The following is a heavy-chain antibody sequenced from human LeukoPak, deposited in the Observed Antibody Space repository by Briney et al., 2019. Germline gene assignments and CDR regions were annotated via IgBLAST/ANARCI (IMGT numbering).Heavy chain of an antibody. CDR1: GFTFSSYW. Sequence: PGGSLRLSCVSSGFTFSSYWMIWVRQAPGKGLEWVATIEKDGSQEFYVDSVKGRFTISRDNAKNSMYLQMNSLRVEDTAVYYCVRYEFDYWGQGTLVTVSS. CDR3: VRYEFDY. J-gene: IGHJ4*02. D-gene: IGHD2-8*01. V-gene: IGHV3-7*01. CDR2: IEKDGSQE.